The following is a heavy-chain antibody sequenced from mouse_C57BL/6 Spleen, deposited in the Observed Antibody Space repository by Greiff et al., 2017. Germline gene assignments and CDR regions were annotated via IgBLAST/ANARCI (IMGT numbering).Heavy chain of an antibody. V-gene: IGHV1-52*01. Sequence: QVQLKQPGAELVRPGSSVKLSCKASGYTFTSYWMHWVKQRPIQGLEWIGNIDPSDSETHYNQKFKDKATLTVDKSSSTAYMQLSSLTSEDSAVYYCARGGYGSPWFAYWGQGTLVTVSA. D-gene: IGHD1-1*01. CDR1: GYTFTSYW. CDR2: IDPSDSET. J-gene: IGHJ3*01. CDR3: ARGGYGSPWFAY.